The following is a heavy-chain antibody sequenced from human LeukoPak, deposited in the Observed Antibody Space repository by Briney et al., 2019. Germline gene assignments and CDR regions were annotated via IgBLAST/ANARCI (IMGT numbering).Heavy chain of an antibody. D-gene: IGHD2-15*01. CDR1: GFTSSSYS. V-gene: IGHV3-21*01. CDR2: ISGSSGYI. J-gene: IGHJ4*02. Sequence: PGGSLRLSCAASGFTSSSYSMNWVRQAPGKGLEWVSSISGSSGYIYYADSVQGRFTLSRDNAKNSLYLQMNRLRVEDTAVYYCARGTVVVAATPFRYWGQGTLVTVSS. CDR3: ARGTVVVAATPFRY.